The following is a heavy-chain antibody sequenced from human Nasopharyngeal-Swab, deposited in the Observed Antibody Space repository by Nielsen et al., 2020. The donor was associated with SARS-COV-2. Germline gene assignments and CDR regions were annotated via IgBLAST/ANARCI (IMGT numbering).Heavy chain of an antibody. V-gene: IGHV3-74*01. D-gene: IGHD6-6*01. J-gene: IGHJ4*02. CDR3: AKDEDSSPSQRGY. Sequence: GESLKISCAASGFTFSSYWMHWVRQAPGKGLVWVSRINSDGSATNYADSVKGRFTISRDNAKNTLYLQMNSLKFEDTAVYYCAKDEDSSPSQRGYWGQGTLVTVSS. CDR2: INSDGSAT. CDR1: GFTFSSYW.